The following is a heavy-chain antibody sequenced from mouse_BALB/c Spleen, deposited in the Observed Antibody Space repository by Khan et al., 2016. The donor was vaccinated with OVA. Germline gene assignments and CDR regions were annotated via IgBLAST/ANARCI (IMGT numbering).Heavy chain of an antibody. D-gene: IGHD1-1*01. CDR3: ANHGSSAAWLTY. Sequence: VQLQHSGAELAKPGASVKMSCKASGYTFTSYWMHWVKQRPGQGLEWIGYINPSTGYTEYNQRFKDKATLTADKSSSTAYMQLSSLTSEESAVYYCANHGSSAAWLTYWGQGTLVTVSA. J-gene: IGHJ3*01. CDR2: INPSTGYT. V-gene: IGHV1-7*01. CDR1: GYTFTSYW.